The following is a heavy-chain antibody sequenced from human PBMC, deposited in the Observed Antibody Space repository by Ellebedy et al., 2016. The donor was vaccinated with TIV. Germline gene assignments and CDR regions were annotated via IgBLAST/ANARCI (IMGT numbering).Heavy chain of an antibody. CDR2: INGRAYAT. Sequence: GESLKISCAASGFTFNSYVMSWVRQAPGKGLEWVAGINGRAYATYYAEAVRGRFTISRDNSRNTLYLQMNSLRAEDTAIFYCAKSLYLDGYESFDSWGQGTLVTVSS. CDR3: AKSLYLDGYESFDS. V-gene: IGHV3-23*01. D-gene: IGHD5-12*01. CDR1: GFTFNSYV. J-gene: IGHJ4*02.